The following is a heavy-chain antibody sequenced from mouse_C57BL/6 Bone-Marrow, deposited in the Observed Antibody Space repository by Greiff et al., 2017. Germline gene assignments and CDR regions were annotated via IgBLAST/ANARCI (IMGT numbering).Heavy chain of an antibody. CDR1: GYSFTGYY. D-gene: IGHD2-2*01. CDR2: INPSTGGT. CDR3: APGVTTPYYFDY. J-gene: IGHJ2*01. V-gene: IGHV1-42*01. Sequence: EVQLQQSGPELVKPGASVKISCKASGYSFTGYYMNWVKQSPEKSLEWIGEINPSTGGTTYNQKFKAKATLTVDKSSSTAYMQLKRLTSEDSAVYYCAPGVTTPYYFDYWGQGTTLTVSS.